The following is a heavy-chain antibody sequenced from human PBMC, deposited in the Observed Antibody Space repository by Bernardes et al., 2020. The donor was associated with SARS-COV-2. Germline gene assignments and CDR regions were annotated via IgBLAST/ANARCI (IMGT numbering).Heavy chain of an antibody. V-gene: IGHV5-51*01. CDR3: ARTVTGSVGGDY. CDR2: MHPGNSYT. Sequence: GESLKISCKASGYSFTSHWIGWVRQVPGKGLEWMGIMHPGNSYTTYSPSFQGQVTIAADNSISTAYLQWSSLKASDTAMYYCARTVTGSVGGDYWGQGTLVSVSS. J-gene: IGHJ4*02. D-gene: IGHD6-19*01. CDR1: GYSFTSHW.